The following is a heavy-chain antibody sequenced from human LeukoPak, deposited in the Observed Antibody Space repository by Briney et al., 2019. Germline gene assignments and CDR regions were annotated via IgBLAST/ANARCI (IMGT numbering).Heavy chain of an antibody. CDR2: IKQDGSEK. Sequence: GGSLRLSCAASGFTFSSYWMSWVRQAPGKGLERVANIKQDGSEKYYVDSVKGRFTISRDNAKNSLYLQMNSLRAEDTAVYYCATTTTVPYYYYYYMDVWGKGTTVTVSS. V-gene: IGHV3-7*01. CDR3: ATTTTVPYYYYYYMDV. J-gene: IGHJ6*03. CDR1: GFTFSSYW. D-gene: IGHD4-11*01.